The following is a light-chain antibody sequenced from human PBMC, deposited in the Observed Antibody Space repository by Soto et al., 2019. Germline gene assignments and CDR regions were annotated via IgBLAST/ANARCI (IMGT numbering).Light chain of an antibody. CDR3: QQYFASSWT. CDR1: QSIDNRY. J-gene: IGKJ1*01. CDR2: ATS. Sequence: EIVLTQSPGTLSSSPGERATLSCRASQSIDNRYFAGYQHKPRQAPRLLIYATSSRATGIPDRFGGSGSGTDFALTINRLEPEDFAVYYCQQYFASSWTFGQGTKVDIK. V-gene: IGKV3-20*01.